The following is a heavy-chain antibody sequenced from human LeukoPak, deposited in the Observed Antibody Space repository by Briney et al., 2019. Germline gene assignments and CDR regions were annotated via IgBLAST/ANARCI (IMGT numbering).Heavy chain of an antibody. D-gene: IGHD4-17*01. Sequence: GGSLRLSCVASGFTFSSYWMTWVRQAPGKGLEWVANIKTDGSQIYYVDSVKGRFTISRDNAKNSLYLQMNSLRAEDTAVYYCARGLGPYGDYPNWFDPWGQGTLVTVSS. J-gene: IGHJ5*02. CDR2: IKTDGSQI. CDR1: GFTFSSYW. CDR3: ARGLGPYGDYPNWFDP. V-gene: IGHV3-7*01.